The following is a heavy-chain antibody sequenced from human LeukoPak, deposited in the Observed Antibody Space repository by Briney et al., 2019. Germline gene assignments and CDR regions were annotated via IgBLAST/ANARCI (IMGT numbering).Heavy chain of an antibody. V-gene: IGHV5-51*01. D-gene: IGHD1-26*01. CDR1: GYTFTSYW. Sequence: GESLKISCQSSGYTFTSYWIGWVRQMPGKGLQWMGIIYPGDSDTTYSPSFQGQVTISADKSISTAYLQWSSPKASDTAIYYCARLIVGRSSTGWFDPWGQGTLVTVSS. CDR3: ARLIVGRSSTGWFDP. CDR2: IYPGDSDT. J-gene: IGHJ5*02.